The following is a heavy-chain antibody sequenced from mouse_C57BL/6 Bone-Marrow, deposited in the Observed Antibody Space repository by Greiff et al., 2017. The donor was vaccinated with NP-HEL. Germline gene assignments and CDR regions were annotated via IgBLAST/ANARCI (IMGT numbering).Heavy chain of an antibody. Sequence: VQLKESGPGLVKPSQSLSLTCSVTGYSITSGYYWNWIRQFPGNKLEWMGYISYDGSNNYNPSLKNRISITRDTSKNQFFLKLNSVTTEDTATYYCARANWDVPFAYWGQGTLVTVSA. V-gene: IGHV3-6*01. CDR3: ARANWDVPFAY. J-gene: IGHJ3*01. CDR2: ISYDGSN. D-gene: IGHD4-1*01. CDR1: GYSITSGYY.